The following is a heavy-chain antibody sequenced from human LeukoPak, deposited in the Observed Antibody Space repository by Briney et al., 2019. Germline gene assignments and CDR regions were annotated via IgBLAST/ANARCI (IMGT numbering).Heavy chain of an antibody. J-gene: IGHJ6*04. CDR3: ARVRRFGELYNYYGMDV. D-gene: IGHD3-10*01. CDR2: IYYSGST. V-gene: IGHV4-30-4*01. Sequence: PSETLSLICTVSGGSISRGDYYWSWIRQSPGKGLEWIGYIYYSGSTFYNPSLKSRLTISVDTSKNHFSLKLNSVTAADTAVYYCARVRRFGELYNYYGMDVWGKGTTVTVSS. CDR1: GGSISRGDYY.